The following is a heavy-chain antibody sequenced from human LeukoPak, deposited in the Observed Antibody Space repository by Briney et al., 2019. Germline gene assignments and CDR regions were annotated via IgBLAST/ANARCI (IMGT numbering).Heavy chain of an antibody. CDR1: GFSFSDFS. Sequence: GGSLRLSCAASGFSFSDFSMSWVRQAPGKGLEWLSYISFSGRTTNYADSVKGRFTISRDNARNSLFLQMTSLRAEDTAVYYCAKDAAVALDYWGQGTLVTVSS. V-gene: IGHV3-48*01. D-gene: IGHD6-19*01. CDR3: AKDAAVALDY. CDR2: ISFSGRTT. J-gene: IGHJ4*02.